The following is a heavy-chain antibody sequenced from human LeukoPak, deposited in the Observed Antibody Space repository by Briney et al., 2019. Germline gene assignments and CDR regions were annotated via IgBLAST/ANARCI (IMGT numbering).Heavy chain of an antibody. D-gene: IGHD6-13*01. CDR2: INPSGGST. CDR3: ASFIAVAGTEFDY. CDR1: GYAFTNYY. V-gene: IGHV1-46*01. J-gene: IGHJ4*02. Sequence: ASVKVSCKASGYAFTNYYMHWVRQAPGQGLEWVGIINPSGGSTSYAQKFQGRLTMTRDTSTSTVYMDLSSLRPEDTAVYYCASFIAVAGTEFDYWGQGTLVTVSS.